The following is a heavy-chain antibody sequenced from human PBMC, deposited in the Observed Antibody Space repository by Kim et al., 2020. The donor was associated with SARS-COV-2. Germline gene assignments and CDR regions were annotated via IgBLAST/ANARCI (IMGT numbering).Heavy chain of an antibody. Sequence: GGSLRLSCAASGFTFSSYAMSWVRQAPGKGLEWVSAISGSGGSTYYADSVKGRFTISRDNSKNTLYLQMNSLRAEDTAVYYCAKDQGYSSGWYRVDAFDIWGQGTMVTVSS. V-gene: IGHV3-23*01. D-gene: IGHD6-19*01. CDR2: ISGSGGST. J-gene: IGHJ3*02. CDR3: AKDQGYSSGWYRVDAFDI. CDR1: GFTFSSYA.